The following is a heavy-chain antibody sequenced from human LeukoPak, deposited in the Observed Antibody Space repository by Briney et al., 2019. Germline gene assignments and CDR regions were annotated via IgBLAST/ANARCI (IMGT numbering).Heavy chain of an antibody. V-gene: IGHV4-59*08. CDR3: ARLRSADTAMVLDY. CDR2: GST. Sequence: GSTNYNPSLKSRVTISVDTSKNQFSLKLSSVTAADTAVYYCARLRSADTAMVLDYCGQGTLGTVSS. D-gene: IGHD5-18*01. J-gene: IGHJ4*02.